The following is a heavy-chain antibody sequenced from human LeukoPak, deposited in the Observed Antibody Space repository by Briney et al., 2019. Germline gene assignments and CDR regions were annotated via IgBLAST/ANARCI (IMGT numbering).Heavy chain of an antibody. J-gene: IGHJ4*02. CDR1: GFTFSSYG. V-gene: IGHV3-30*18. CDR3: AKDMLIDGYSYVSDY. D-gene: IGHD5-18*01. CDR2: ISYDGSNK. Sequence: GGSLRLSCAASGFTFSSYGMHWVRQAPGKGLEWVAVISYDGSNKYYADSVKGRFTISRDNSKNTLYLQMNSLRAEDTAVYYCAKDMLIDGYSYVSDYWGQGTLVTVSS.